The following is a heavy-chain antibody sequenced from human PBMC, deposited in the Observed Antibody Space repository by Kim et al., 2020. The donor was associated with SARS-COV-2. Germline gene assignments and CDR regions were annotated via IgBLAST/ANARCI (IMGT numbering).Heavy chain of an antibody. CDR3: ASYRFKSDGSGSYYFDY. V-gene: IGHV3-53*01. CDR1: GFTVSSNY. D-gene: IGHD3-10*01. Sequence: GGSLRLSCAASGFTVSSNYMSWVRQAPGKGLEWVSVIYSGGSTYYADSVKGRFTISRDNSKNTLYLQMNSLRAEDTAVYYCASYRFKSDGSGSYYFDYWGQGTLVTVSS. CDR2: IYSGGST. J-gene: IGHJ4*02.